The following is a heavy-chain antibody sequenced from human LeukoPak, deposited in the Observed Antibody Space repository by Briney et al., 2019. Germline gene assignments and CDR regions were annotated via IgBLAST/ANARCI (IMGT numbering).Heavy chain of an antibody. Sequence: QPGGSLRLSCAASGFTFSSYEMNWVRQAPGKGLEWVSYIGSSGRTIYYADSVKGRFTISRDNAKNSLYLQMSSLRAEDTAVYYCARGGDSSGYLALGPDYWGQGTLVTVSS. CDR3: ARGGDSSGYLALGPDY. V-gene: IGHV3-48*03. CDR2: IGSSGRTI. D-gene: IGHD3-22*01. CDR1: GFTFSSYE. J-gene: IGHJ4*02.